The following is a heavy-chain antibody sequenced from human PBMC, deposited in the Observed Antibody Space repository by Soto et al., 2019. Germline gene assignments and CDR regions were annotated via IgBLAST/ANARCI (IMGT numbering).Heavy chain of an antibody. CDR1: GYTFTSYG. D-gene: IGHD2-2*01. V-gene: IGHV1-18*01. Sequence: QVQLVQSGVEVKKPGASVTVSCKASGYTFTSYGIVWVRQAPGQGLEWMGWIGAYNGNTSYAQKYQDRVTMTRDTSTDTAHMELRSLTSDDTAVYYCARRYCGRTSCYGFFDYWGQGTLVTVSS. J-gene: IGHJ4*02. CDR3: ARRYCGRTSCYGFFDY. CDR2: IGAYNGNT.